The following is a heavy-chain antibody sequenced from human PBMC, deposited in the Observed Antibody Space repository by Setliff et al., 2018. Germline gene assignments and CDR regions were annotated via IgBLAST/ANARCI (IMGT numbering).Heavy chain of an antibody. J-gene: IGHJ4*02. CDR1: GFTFSSYA. D-gene: IGHD6-19*01. CDR3: AKVGGWGGWYLHY. CDR2: ISGSGGST. Sequence: GGFLRLSCAASGFTFSSYAMSWVRQAPGKGLEWVSAISGSGGSTYYADSVKGRFTISRDNSKNTLYLQMNSLRAEDTAVYYCAKVGGWGGWYLHYWGQGTLVTVSS. V-gene: IGHV3-23*01.